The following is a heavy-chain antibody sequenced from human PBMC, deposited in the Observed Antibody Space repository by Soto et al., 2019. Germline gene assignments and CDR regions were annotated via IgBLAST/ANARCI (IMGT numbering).Heavy chain of an antibody. V-gene: IGHV3-23*01. J-gene: IGHJ4*02. CDR2: ITSDGST. Sequence: GGSLRLSCAASGFTFSSYAMSWVRQAPGKGLEWVSAITSDGSTYYADSVRGRFTISRDISNNTLYLQMNSLRAEDTAVYYCANSQTIAADGSDYWGQGTLVTVSS. CDR1: GFTFSSYA. CDR3: ANSQTIAADGSDY. D-gene: IGHD6-13*01.